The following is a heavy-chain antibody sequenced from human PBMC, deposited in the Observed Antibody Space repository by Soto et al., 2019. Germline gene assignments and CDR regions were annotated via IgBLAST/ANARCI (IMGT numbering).Heavy chain of an antibody. Sequence: ASVKVSCKASGYTFTVYYIHGVGQSRLQGLDWMACINPNSGGTNYAQKFQGRVTVTRDTSISTAYMELSSLRSDDTAVYYCARGRKLGATDTAMLEDMWGQGTMVTVSS. V-gene: IGHV1-2*02. J-gene: IGHJ3*01. CDR1: GYTFTVYY. CDR2: INPNSGGT. D-gene: IGHD3-10*02. CDR3: ARGRKLGATDTAMLEDM.